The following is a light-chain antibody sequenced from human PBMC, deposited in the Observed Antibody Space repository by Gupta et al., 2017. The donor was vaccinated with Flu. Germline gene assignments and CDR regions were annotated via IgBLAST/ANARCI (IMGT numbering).Light chain of an antibody. Sequence: QSLLTQPPSASGSPGQRVTSFCSGSNSTIGTNTVNWYQQLPGTAPTLLIYNDNGWPSGFPQRFGSSNSCTSASPVTSARQYEDDADDYCSESDDSLNGFLVFGGGTKLTVL. J-gene: IGLJ2*01. CDR3: SESDDSLNGFLV. CDR1: NSTIGTNT. V-gene: IGLV1-44*01. CDR2: NDN.